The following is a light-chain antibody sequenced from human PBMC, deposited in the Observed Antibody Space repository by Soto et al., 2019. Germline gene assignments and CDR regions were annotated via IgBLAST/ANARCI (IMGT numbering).Light chain of an antibody. CDR3: SSYAGSNLVV. V-gene: IGLV2-8*01. CDR2: EVS. CDR1: SSDVGGYNF. J-gene: IGLJ2*01. Sequence: QYALTQPPSASGSPGQSVTISCTGTSSDVGGYNFVSWYQQHTGKAPKLMIYEVSERPSGVPDRFSGSKSGNTASLTVAGLQAEDEADYYCSSYAGSNLVVFGGGTQLTVL.